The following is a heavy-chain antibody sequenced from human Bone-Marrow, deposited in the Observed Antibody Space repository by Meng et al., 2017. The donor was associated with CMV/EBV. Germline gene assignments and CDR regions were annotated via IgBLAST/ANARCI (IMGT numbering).Heavy chain of an antibody. J-gene: IGHJ4*02. V-gene: IGHV3-30*02. CDR1: GYIFSDFG. D-gene: IGHD6-6*01. CDR3: AKDLGTSSRSY. Sequence: GESLKISCEASGYIFSDFGMHWVRQAPGKGLEWVAFIRPGGSGKYYGGSVEGRFTISRDNSKNTLYLQMSSPRPDDTAMYYCAKDLGTSSRSYWGQGMLVTVSS. CDR2: IRPGGSGK.